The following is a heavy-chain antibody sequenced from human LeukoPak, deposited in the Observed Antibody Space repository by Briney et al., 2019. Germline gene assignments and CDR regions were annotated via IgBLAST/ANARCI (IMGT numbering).Heavy chain of an antibody. D-gene: IGHD3-10*01. CDR1: GFTFSGYW. CDR2: IKTDGTSI. CDR3: ARGATGNDY. J-gene: IGHJ4*02. Sequence: PGGSLRLSCAASGFTFSGYWMHWVRQAPGKGLVWVSLIKTDGTSITYADSVKGRFTISRDNAKNTQYLQMNSLRAEDTAVYYCARGATGNDYWGQGTLVTVSS. V-gene: IGHV3-74*01.